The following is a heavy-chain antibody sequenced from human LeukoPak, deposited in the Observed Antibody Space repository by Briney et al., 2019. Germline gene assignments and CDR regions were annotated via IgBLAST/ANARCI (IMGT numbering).Heavy chain of an antibody. CDR3: AKDAGSVSRGSIGGYFDY. V-gene: IGHV3-30*18. CDR1: GFTFSSYG. D-gene: IGHD3-22*01. Sequence: GGSLRLSCAASGFTFSSYGMHWVRQAPGKGLEWVAVISYDGSNKYYADSVKGRFTISRDNSKNTLYLQMNSLRAEDTAVYYCAKDAGSVSRGSIGGYFDYWGQGTLVTVSS. J-gene: IGHJ4*02. CDR2: ISYDGSNK.